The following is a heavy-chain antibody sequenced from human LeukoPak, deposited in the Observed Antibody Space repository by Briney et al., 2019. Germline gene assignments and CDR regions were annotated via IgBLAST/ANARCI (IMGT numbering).Heavy chain of an antibody. Sequence: SETLSLTCAVYGGSFSGYYWSWIRQPPGKGLEWIGSIYYSGSTYYNPSLKSRVTISVDTSKNQFSLKLSSVTAADTAVYYCARRLRGVIQYYFDYWGQGTLVTVSS. J-gene: IGHJ4*02. CDR1: GGSFSGYY. CDR2: IYYSGST. CDR3: ARRLRGVIQYYFDY. V-gene: IGHV4-34*01. D-gene: IGHD3-10*01.